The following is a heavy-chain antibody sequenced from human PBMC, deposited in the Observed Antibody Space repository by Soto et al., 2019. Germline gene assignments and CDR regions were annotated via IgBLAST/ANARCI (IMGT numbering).Heavy chain of an antibody. J-gene: IGHJ4*02. D-gene: IGHD3-22*01. CDR1: GYSFAGYW. V-gene: IGHV5-10-1*01. CDR3: ARQIYDSDTGPNFQYYFDS. CDR2: IDPSDSQT. Sequence: PGESLKISCKGSGYSFAGYWVTWVRQKPGKGLEWMGRIDPSDSQTYYSPSFRGHVTISATKSITTVFLQWSSLRASDTAMYYCARQIYDSDTGPNFQYYFDSWGQGTPVTVSS.